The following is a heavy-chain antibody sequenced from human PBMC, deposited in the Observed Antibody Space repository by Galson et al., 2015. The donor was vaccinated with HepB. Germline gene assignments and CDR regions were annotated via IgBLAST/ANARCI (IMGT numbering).Heavy chain of an antibody. CDR2: INYSGST. J-gene: IGHJ4*02. Sequence: SETLSLTCTVSGGSISSSSYYWGWIRQPPGKGLEWIGSINYSGSTYYNPSLKSRVTISGDTSKNQFSLKLSSMTAADTAMYYCARSSDMVSTYYWGQGILVTVPP. CDR1: GGSISSSSYY. CDR3: ARSSDMVSTYY. V-gene: IGHV4-39*01. D-gene: IGHD5/OR15-5a*01.